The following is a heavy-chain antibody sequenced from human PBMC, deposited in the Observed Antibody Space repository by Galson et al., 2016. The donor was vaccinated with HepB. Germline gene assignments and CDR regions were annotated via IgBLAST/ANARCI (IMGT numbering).Heavy chain of an antibody. Sequence: SLRLSCAASGFTFSSYAMNWVRQAPGKGLEWVSAVSGSGDNTYYADSVKGRFTISRDNSKNTLYLQMNSLRAEDTAVYYCARAWGNYGMDVWGQGTTVTVSS. CDR1: GFTFSSYA. J-gene: IGHJ6*02. V-gene: IGHV3-23*01. D-gene: IGHD7-27*01. CDR2: VSGSGDNT. CDR3: ARAWGNYGMDV.